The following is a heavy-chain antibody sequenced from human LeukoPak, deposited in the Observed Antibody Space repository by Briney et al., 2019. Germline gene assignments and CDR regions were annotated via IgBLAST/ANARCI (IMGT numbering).Heavy chain of an antibody. J-gene: IGHJ5*02. D-gene: IGHD5-18*01. V-gene: IGHV1-8*01. Sequence: ASVKVSCKASGYTFTSYDINWVRQATGQGREWMGWMKPNSGNTGYAQKFQGRVTMTRNTSISTAYMELSSLRSEDTAVYYCAREGSGYSYGDNWFDPWGQGTLVTVSS. CDR2: MKPNSGNT. CDR3: AREGSGYSYGDNWFDP. CDR1: GYTFTSYD.